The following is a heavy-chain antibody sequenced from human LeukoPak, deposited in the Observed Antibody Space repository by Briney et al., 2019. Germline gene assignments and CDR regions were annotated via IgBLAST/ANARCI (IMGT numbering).Heavy chain of an antibody. Sequence: GGSLRLSCAASGFTFSSYSMNWVRQAPGKGLEWVSYISSSGSTIYYADSVKGRFSISRDNSKNTLYLQMNSLRAEDTALYYCVKGNHTMDVWGKGTTVTISS. J-gene: IGHJ6*03. CDR2: ISSSGSTI. CDR1: GFTFSSYS. V-gene: IGHV3-48*04. CDR3: VKGNHTMDV.